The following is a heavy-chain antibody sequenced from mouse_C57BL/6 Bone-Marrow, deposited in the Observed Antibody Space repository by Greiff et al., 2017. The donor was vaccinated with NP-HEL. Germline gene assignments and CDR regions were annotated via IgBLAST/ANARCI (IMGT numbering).Heavy chain of an antibody. V-gene: IGHV5-6*02. CDR2: ISSGGSYT. Sequence: DVMLVESGGDLVKPGGSLKLSCAASGFTFSSYGMSWVRQTPDKRLEWVATISSGGSYTYYPDSVKGRFTISRDNAKNTLYLQMSSLKSEDTAMYYCARQITTVVATGFDYWGQGTTLTVSS. J-gene: IGHJ2*01. CDR3: ARQITTVVATGFDY. CDR1: GFTFSSYG. D-gene: IGHD1-1*01.